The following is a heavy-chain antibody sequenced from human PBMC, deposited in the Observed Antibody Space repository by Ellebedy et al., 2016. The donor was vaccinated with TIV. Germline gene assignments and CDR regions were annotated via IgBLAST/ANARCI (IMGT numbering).Heavy chain of an antibody. CDR1: GFTFSSYQ. V-gene: IGHV3-48*03. J-gene: IGHJ3*01. Sequence: GGSLRLSCAASGFTFSSYQMNWVRQAPGKGLEWVSDISSSGRPVYYADSVKGRVTISRDNAKNSLYLQMNSLRAEDTAVYYCARVKDSDWSPGAFDLWGQGTMVTVSS. D-gene: IGHD6-19*01. CDR2: ISSSGRPV. CDR3: ARVKDSDWSPGAFDL.